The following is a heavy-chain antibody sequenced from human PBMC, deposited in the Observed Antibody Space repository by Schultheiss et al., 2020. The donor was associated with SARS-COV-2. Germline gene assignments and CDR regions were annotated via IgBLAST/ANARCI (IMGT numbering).Heavy chain of an antibody. D-gene: IGHD6-6*01. J-gene: IGHJ5*02. V-gene: IGHV3-64*04. CDR3: AREARDGNWFDP. CDR2: ISSNGGTT. Sequence: GGSLRLSCAASGFTFSSYAMHWVRQAPGKGLEYVSAISSNGGTTYYADSVKGRFTISRDNDKNSLYLQMNSLRAEDTAVYYCAREARDGNWFDPWGQGTLVTVAS. CDR1: GFTFSSYA.